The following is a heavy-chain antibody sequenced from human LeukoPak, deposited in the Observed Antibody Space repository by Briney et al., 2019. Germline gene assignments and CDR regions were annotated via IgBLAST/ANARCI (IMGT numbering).Heavy chain of an antibody. J-gene: IGHJ5*02. V-gene: IGHV4-34*01. CDR2: VNHSGSA. CDR3: ARERASNNHDNWFDP. Sequence: PSETLSLTCAVYGASLSDYYWSWIRHSPTKGLEWIGEVNHSGSAKYNPSLKSRVTISADKSKNQFFLRLSPVAAADSGVYYCARERASNNHDNWFDPWGQGTLVTVSS. CDR1: GASLSDYY.